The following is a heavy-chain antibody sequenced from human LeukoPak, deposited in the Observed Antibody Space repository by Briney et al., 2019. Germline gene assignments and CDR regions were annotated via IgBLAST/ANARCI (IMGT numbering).Heavy chain of an antibody. J-gene: IGHJ5*02. V-gene: IGHV4-4*07. CDR2: ISPSGTT. Sequence: SETLSLTCAVYGGSFSGYYWSWIRQPAGKGLEWIGRISPSGTTHYNPSLGSRVTMSVDTSNNFFSLRLTSVTAADTAVYYCARDFYASGFYFWFDPWGQGILVTVSS. CDR1: GGSFSGYY. D-gene: IGHD2/OR15-2a*01. CDR3: ARDFYASGFYFWFDP.